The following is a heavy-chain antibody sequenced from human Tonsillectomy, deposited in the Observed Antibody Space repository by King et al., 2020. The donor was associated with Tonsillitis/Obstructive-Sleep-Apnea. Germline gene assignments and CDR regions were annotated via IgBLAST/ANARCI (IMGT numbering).Heavy chain of an antibody. Sequence: QLVQSGAEVKKPGESLRISCKASGYNGTSYWINGGRQMPGKGLEWRGRMDPSDAYTNYSPSVQGHVTSSADRSITTADLQWSSLKASDTAMYYCARTNSEYSRPLGSRIHMDVCGQGPPAPVSS. D-gene: IGHD6-6*01. V-gene: IGHV5-10-1*01. CDR3: ARTNSEYSRPLGSRIHMDV. J-gene: IGHJ6*01. CDR1: GYNGTSYW. CDR2: MDPSDAYT.